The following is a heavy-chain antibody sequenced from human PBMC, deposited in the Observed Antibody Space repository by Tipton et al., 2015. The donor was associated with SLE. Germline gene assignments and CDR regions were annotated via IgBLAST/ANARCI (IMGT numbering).Heavy chain of an antibody. CDR2: IYYSGST. CDR3: ARGVVSGYDFWSGGPYNWFDP. D-gene: IGHD3-3*01. V-gene: IGHV4-61*08. CDR1: GGSISSGGYY. J-gene: IGHJ5*02. Sequence: TLSLTCAVNGGSISSGGYYWSWIRQPPGKGREWIGYIYYSGSTNYNPSLKSRVTISVDTSKNQFSLKLSSVTAADTAVYYCARGVVSGYDFWSGGPYNWFDPWGQGTLVTVSS.